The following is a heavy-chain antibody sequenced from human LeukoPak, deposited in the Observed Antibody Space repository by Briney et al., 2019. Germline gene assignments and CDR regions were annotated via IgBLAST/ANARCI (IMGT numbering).Heavy chain of an antibody. CDR3: ARTIRGY. CDR2: IKEDGSEK. D-gene: IGHD3-10*01. Sequence: GGSLRLSCAASGFTFSTHWMSWVRQAPGKGLEWVVNIKEDGSEKYYVDSVKGRFTISRDNAKNSLYLQMNSLRAEDTAVYYCARTIRGYWGQGTLVTVSS. J-gene: IGHJ4*02. V-gene: IGHV3-7*01. CDR1: GFTFSTHW.